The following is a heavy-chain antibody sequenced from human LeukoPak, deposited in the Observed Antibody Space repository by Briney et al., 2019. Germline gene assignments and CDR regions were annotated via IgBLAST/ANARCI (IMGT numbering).Heavy chain of an antibody. J-gene: IGHJ6*03. CDR3: ARGGPPLYYYYYMDV. CDR1: GYTFTGYY. CDR2: INPNSGGT. V-gene: IGHV1-2*02. Sequence: ASVKVSCKASGYTFTGYYMHWVRQAPGQGLEWMGWINPNSGGTNYAQKFQGRVTMTRDTSISTAYMELSRLRSDDTAVYYCARGGPPLYYYYYMDVWGKGTAVTISS.